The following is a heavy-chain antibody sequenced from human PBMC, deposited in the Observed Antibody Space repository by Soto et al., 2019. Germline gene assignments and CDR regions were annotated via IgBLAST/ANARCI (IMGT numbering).Heavy chain of an antibody. CDR1: GFTFSSYA. D-gene: IGHD4-17*01. J-gene: IGHJ4*02. CDR2: ISYDGSNK. Sequence: GGSLRLSCAASGFTFSSYAMHWVRQAPGTGLEWVSVISYDGSNKYYAESVKGRFTISRVNSKNRLYLQMNSLRGEDMAVYYCARAPHYHYGGNLDYWGQGTLVTVSS. CDR3: ARAPHYHYGGNLDY. V-gene: IGHV3-30-3*01.